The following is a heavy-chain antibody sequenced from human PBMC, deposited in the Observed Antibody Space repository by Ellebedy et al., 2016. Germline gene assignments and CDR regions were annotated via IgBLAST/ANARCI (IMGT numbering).Heavy chain of an antibody. Sequence: ESLKISXAASGFTLSSYAMSWIRQSPGRGLEWIGYIYHSGSTKLNPSLKSRVTMSVDTSKNQFSLKVTSVAAADTAVYYCARDVSLYSSSPSFDFWGQGTLVTVSS. J-gene: IGHJ4*02. D-gene: IGHD3-22*01. CDR2: IYHSGST. CDR3: ARDVSLYSSSPSFDF. V-gene: IGHV4-59*01. CDR1: GFTLSSYA.